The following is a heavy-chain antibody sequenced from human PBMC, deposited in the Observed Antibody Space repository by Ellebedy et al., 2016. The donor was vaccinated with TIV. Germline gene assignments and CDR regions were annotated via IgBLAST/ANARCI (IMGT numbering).Heavy chain of an antibody. CDR2: INPITGGT. Sequence: ASVKVSXXASGYNFIDYYIHWVRQAPGQGLAWMGWINPITGGTNYAQKFQGRVTMTRDTSISAAYMELTSLKSDDTAVYYCARQGSIIGTYYFDSWGQGTLVTVSS. J-gene: IGHJ4*02. CDR3: ARQGSIIGTYYFDS. D-gene: IGHD1-7*01. V-gene: IGHV1-2*02. CDR1: GYNFIDYY.